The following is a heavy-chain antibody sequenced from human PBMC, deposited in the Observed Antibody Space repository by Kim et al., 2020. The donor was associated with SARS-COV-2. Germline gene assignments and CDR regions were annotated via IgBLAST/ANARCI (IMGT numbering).Heavy chain of an antibody. D-gene: IGHD3-16*02. Sequence: GESLKISCQASGYSFTDYWIGWVRQMPGRGLEWMAIIYPRDSETRHSPSFQGHVSISADKSLSTAYLEWVSLKPSDTASYYCARRELYRAAWYLADFWGPGTLVIVSS. CDR3: ARRELYRAAWYLADF. J-gene: IGHJ4*02. CDR2: IYPRDSET. CDR1: GYSFTDYW. V-gene: IGHV5-51*01.